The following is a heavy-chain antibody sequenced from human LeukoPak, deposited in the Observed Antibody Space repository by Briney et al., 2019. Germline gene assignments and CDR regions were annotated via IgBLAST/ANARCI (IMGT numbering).Heavy chain of an antibody. CDR2: IYPGDSDT. D-gene: IGHD3-3*01. CDR3: ARSYYDFWSGYYIDY. Sequence: GESLQISCKGSGSSFTSYWIGWVRQMPGKGLEWMGIIYPGDSDTRYSPSFQGQVTISADKSISTAYLQWSSLKASDTAMYYCARSYYDFWSGYYIDYWGQGTLVTVSS. V-gene: IGHV5-51*01. CDR1: GSSFTSYW. J-gene: IGHJ4*02.